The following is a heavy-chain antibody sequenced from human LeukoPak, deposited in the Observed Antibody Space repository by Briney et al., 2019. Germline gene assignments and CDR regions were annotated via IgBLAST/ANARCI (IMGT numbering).Heavy chain of an antibody. CDR3: ARDRPISLVISRGDDYYMDV. Sequence: SETLSLTCTVSGGSISSYYWSWIRQPPGKGLEWIGYIYYSGSTNYKSSLKSRVTISVDTSKNQFSLKLSSVTAADTAVYYCARDRPISLVISRGDDYYMDVWGKGTTVTVSS. J-gene: IGHJ6*03. D-gene: IGHD3-9*01. CDR1: GGSISSYY. CDR2: IYYSGST. V-gene: IGHV4-59*01.